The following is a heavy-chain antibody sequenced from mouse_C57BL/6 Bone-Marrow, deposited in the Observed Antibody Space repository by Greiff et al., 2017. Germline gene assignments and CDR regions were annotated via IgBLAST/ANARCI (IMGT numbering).Heavy chain of an antibody. CDR2: IDPSDSET. CDR1: GYTFTSYW. J-gene: IGHJ3*01. Sequence: QVQLQQPGAELVRPGSSAKLSCKASGYTFTSYWMHWVKQRPIQGLEWIGNIDPSDSETHYNQKFKDKATLTVDKSSSTAYMQLSSLTSEDSAVYYCARGTRGFFFAYWGQGTLVTVSA. D-gene: IGHD3-3*01. CDR3: ARGTRGFFFAY. V-gene: IGHV1-52*01.